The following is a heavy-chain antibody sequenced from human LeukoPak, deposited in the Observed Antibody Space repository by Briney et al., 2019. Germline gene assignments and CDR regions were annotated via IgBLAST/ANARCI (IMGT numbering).Heavy chain of an antibody. J-gene: IGHJ3*02. CDR1: GGSIRSSSYY. CDR2: IYYSGST. CDR3: ARRGVVDSPGAFDI. V-gene: IGHV4-39*01. D-gene: IGHD2-2*01. Sequence: PSETLSLTCTVSGGSIRSSSYYWGWIRQPPGKGLEWIGSIYYSGSTYYNPSLKSRVTISVDTSKNQFSLKLSSVTAADTAVYYCARRGVVDSPGAFDIWGQGTMVTVSS.